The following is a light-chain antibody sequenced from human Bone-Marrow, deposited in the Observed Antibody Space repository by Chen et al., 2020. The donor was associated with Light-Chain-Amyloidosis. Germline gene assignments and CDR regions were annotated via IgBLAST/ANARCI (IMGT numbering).Light chain of an antibody. CDR1: SSDVGGDNH. Sequence: QSALTQPPSVSGSPGQSITISCTGTSSDVGGDNHVSWYQQHPDTAPKLMIYEVTNRPSWVPDRFSGSKSDNTASLTISGLQTEDEADYFCSSYTITNTLVFGSGTRVTVL. CDR3: SSYTITNTLV. CDR2: EVT. V-gene: IGLV2-14*01. J-gene: IGLJ1*01.